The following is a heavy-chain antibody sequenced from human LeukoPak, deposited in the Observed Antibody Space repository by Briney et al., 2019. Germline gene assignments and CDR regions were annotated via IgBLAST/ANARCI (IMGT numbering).Heavy chain of an antibody. D-gene: IGHD3-10*01. CDR1: GYSFTDYW. CDR2: IYPGDSDT. Sequence: GESLKISCQGSGYSFTDYWIAWVRQLHGKGLEWMGIIYPGDSDTRYSPSFQGQVTFSADKSISTAYLQWSSLRASDTAIYYCARQCCRGASPGFDPWGQGTLVTVSS. CDR3: ARQCCRGASPGFDP. V-gene: IGHV5-51*01. J-gene: IGHJ5*02.